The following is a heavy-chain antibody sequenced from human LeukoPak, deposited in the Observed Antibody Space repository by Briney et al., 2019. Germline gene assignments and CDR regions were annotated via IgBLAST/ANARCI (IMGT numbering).Heavy chain of an antibody. CDR1: GGTFSSYA. V-gene: IGHV1-69*05. D-gene: IGHD1-7*01. Sequence: ASVKVSCKASGGTFSSYAISWVRQAPGQGLEWMGGIIPIFGTANYAQKFQGRVTITTDESTSTAYMELSSLRSEDTAVYYCARVTGTSPLDAFDIWGQGTMVTVSS. CDR3: ARVTGTSPLDAFDI. J-gene: IGHJ3*02. CDR2: IIPIFGTA.